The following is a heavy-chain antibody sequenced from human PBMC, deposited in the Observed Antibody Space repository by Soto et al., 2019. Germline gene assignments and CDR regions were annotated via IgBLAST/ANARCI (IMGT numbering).Heavy chain of an antibody. Sequence: SETLSLTCTVSGGSISSGGYYWSWIRQHPGKGLEWIGYIYYSGSTYYNPSLKSRVTISVDTSKNQFSLKLSSVTAADTAVYYCARGDSGGSEDEGDFDYWGQGTLVTVSS. D-gene: IGHD2-15*01. CDR1: GGSISSGGYY. CDR3: ARGDSGGSEDEGDFDY. CDR2: IYYSGST. V-gene: IGHV4-31*03. J-gene: IGHJ4*02.